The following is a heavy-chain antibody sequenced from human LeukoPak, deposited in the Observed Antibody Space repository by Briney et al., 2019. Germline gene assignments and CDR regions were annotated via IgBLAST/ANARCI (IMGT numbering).Heavy chain of an antibody. CDR1: GGSISSSSYY. V-gene: IGHV4-39*01. CDR2: IFYSGSS. D-gene: IGHD2/OR15-2a*01. Sequence: SETLSLTCTASGGSISSSSYYWGWIRQPPGKGLEWIGSIFYSGSSYYNPSLKSRVTMSVDTSKSQFSLKLSSVTAADTAVYYCARGSEYFPNWFDPWGQGTLVTVSS. J-gene: IGHJ5*02. CDR3: ARGSEYFPNWFDP.